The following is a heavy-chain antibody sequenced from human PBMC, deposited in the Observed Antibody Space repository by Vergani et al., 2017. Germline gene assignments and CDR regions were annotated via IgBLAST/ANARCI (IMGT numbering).Heavy chain of an antibody. CDR2: IYTSGRT. Sequence: QVQLQESGPGLVKPSQTLSLTCTVSGGSISSGSYYWSWIRQPAGKGLEWIGRIYTSGRTNYNPSLKSRVTMSVDTAKNQFSLKLSPVTAADTAVSYCAGDSAGSGNYYYYYYMDVWGKGTTVTVSS. D-gene: IGHD3-10*01. J-gene: IGHJ6*03. CDR1: GGSISSGSYY. V-gene: IGHV4-61*02. CDR3: AGDSAGSGNYYYYYYMDV.